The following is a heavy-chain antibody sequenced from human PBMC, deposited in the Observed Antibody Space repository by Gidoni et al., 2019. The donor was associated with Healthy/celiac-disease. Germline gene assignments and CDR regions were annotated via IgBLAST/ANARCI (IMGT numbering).Heavy chain of an antibody. J-gene: IGHJ1*01. CDR1: GYTLTDLS. Sequence: QVQLVQSGAEVKKPGASVKVSCKVSGYTLTDLSMHWVRQAPGKGLEWMGGFDPEDGETIYAQKFQGRVTMTEDTSTDTAYMELSSLRSEDTAVYYCATEAPITFWSGYRLDFQHWGQGTLVTVSS. V-gene: IGHV1-24*01. D-gene: IGHD3-3*01. CDR2: FDPEDGET. CDR3: ATEAPITFWSGYRLDFQH.